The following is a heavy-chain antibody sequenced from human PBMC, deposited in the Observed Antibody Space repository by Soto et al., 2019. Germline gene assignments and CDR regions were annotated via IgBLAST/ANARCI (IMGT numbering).Heavy chain of an antibody. CDR1: GFTFSSYW. J-gene: IGHJ4*02. Sequence: EVQLVESGGGLVQPVGSLRLSCAASGFTFSSYWMNWVRQAPGKGLEWVANIKQDGSEKNYVDSVKGRFTIARDNAKNSLYLQMNSLRAEDTAVYYCARCSSGWYEVDYWGQGTLVTVSS. V-gene: IGHV3-7*02. CDR2: IKQDGSEK. D-gene: IGHD6-19*01. CDR3: ARCSSGWYEVDY.